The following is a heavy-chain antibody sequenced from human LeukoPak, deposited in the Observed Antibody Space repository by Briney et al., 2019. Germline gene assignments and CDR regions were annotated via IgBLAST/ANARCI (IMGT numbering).Heavy chain of an antibody. D-gene: IGHD3-10*01. J-gene: IGHJ4*02. CDR2: MNPNSGKT. CDR1: GYTFTSYD. Sequence: GASVKVSCKASGYTFTSYDLNWVRQATGQGLEWMGWMNPNSGKTGYAQKFQGRVTMTRTSSISTAYMELSSLRSEDTAVYYCARTVGGSGDEADYWGQGTLVTVSS. CDR3: ARTVGGSGDEADY. V-gene: IGHV1-8*01.